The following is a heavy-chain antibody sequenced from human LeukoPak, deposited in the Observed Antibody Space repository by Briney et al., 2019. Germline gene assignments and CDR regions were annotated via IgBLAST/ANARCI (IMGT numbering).Heavy chain of an antibody. Sequence: PSETLSLTCAVSGDSISSGGYSRSWIRQTPGKGLEWIAYIHDSGSTYNNPSLKTRLSISIDTSKNQFSLKLNSVSAADTAVYFCARVSQDSRGYKHVFDYWGQGTLVTVSS. CDR3: ARVSQDSRGYKHVFDY. V-gene: IGHV4-30-4*07. CDR1: GDSISSGGYS. J-gene: IGHJ4*02. D-gene: IGHD3-22*01. CDR2: IHDSGST.